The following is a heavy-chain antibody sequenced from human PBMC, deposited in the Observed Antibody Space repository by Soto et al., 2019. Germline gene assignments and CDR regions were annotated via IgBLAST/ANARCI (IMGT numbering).Heavy chain of an antibody. CDR2: IYYSGNP. J-gene: IGHJ6*02. D-gene: IGHD2-21*01. Sequence: PSETLSLTCTVSGDSISSNYWSWIRQPPGKGLEWIGYIYYSGNPTYNPSFKSRVTMSVDRSKNKFSLRLSFLPPADTAFYYCARNSPLLENVYYGMAAWRQGTTVTVPS. CDR1: GDSISSNY. V-gene: IGHV4-59*08. CDR3: ARNSPLLENVYYGMAA.